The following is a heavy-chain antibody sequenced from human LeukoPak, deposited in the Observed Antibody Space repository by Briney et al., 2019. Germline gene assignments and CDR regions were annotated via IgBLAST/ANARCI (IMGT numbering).Heavy chain of an antibody. J-gene: IGHJ4*02. CDR3: ARDGPHIAAASIRIVDY. D-gene: IGHD6-13*01. CDR2: ISAYNGNT. V-gene: IGHV1-18*01. Sequence: ASVKVSCKASGYTFTSYGISWVRRAPGQGLEWMGWISAYNGNTNYAQKLQGRVTMTTDTSTSTAYMELRSLRSDDTAVYYCARDGPHIAAASIRIVDYWGQGTLVTVSS. CDR1: GYTFTSYG.